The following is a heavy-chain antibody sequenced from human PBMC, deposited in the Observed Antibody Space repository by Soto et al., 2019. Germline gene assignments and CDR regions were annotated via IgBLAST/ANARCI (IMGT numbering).Heavy chain of an antibody. CDR1: GYTFASYG. CDR3: GRDRGTTVTYFDY. CDR2: ISGYNGNT. J-gene: IGHJ4*02. D-gene: IGHD4-17*01. V-gene: IGHV1-18*01. Sequence: GASVKGSCKASGYTFASYGISWVRQAPGQGLEWMGWISGYNGNTNYAQKLRGRVTMTTDTSTSTAYMELRSLRSDDTAVYYCGRDRGTTVTYFDYWGQGALVTVSS.